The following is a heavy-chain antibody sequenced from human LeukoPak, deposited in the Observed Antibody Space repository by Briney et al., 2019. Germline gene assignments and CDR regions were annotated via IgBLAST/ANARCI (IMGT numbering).Heavy chain of an antibody. CDR1: GFTLSDYY. V-gene: IGHV3-11*01. CDR3: FRARHAGTFDH. CDR2: IGSPDNII. J-gene: IGHJ4*02. D-gene: IGHD6-13*01. Sequence: GGSLRLSCAASGFTLSDYYMSWIRQAPGKRLEWLSDIGSPDNIISYTASLQGRFTISSDSPTNSLYLQMNSLRAEDQAIYYCFRARHAGTFDHWGQGTLVTVSS.